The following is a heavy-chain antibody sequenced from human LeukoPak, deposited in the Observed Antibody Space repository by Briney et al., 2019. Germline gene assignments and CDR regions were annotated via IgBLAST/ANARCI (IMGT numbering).Heavy chain of an antibody. J-gene: IGHJ4*02. CDR1: GYTFTSYA. V-gene: IGHV1-69*05. Sequence: SVKVSCKASGYTFTSYAISWVRQAPGQGLEWMGGIIPIFGTANYAQKFQGRVTITTDESTSTAYMELSSLRSEDTAVYYCCDFWSGYSENWGQGTLVTVSS. CDR2: IIPIFGTA. CDR3: CDFWSGYSEN. D-gene: IGHD3-3*01.